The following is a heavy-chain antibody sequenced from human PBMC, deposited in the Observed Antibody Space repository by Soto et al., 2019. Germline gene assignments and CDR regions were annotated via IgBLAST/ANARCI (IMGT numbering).Heavy chain of an antibody. CDR1: GISLNTHS. CDR3: ARDQGYYDFWSGDSGYYYYGMDV. CDR2: ISASGGDT. Sequence: GGSLRLSCAASGISLNTHSMSWVRQAPGKGLEWVSAISASGGDTYHADSVKGRFTISRDNSKNTLYLQMNSLRAEDTAVYYCARDQGYYDFWSGDSGYYYYGMDVWGQGTTVTVSS. D-gene: IGHD3-3*01. V-gene: IGHV3-23*01. J-gene: IGHJ6*02.